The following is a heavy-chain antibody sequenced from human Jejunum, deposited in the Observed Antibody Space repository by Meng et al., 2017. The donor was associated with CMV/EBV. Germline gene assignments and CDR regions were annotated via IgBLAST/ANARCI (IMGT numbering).Heavy chain of an antibody. CDR1: TFGNYW. Sequence: TFGNYWMHWVRQAPGKGLVWVSHINNDGSTTTYADSVKGRFTISRDNAKNTLYLQMNSLRAEDTAVYYCARAEYDFWGGYKYYLDYWGQGTLVTVSS. CDR2: INNDGSTT. J-gene: IGHJ4*02. V-gene: IGHV3-74*03. CDR3: ARAEYDFWGGYKYYLDY. D-gene: IGHD3-3*01.